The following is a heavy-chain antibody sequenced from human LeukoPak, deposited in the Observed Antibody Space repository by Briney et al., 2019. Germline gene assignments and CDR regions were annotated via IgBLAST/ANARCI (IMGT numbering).Heavy chain of an antibody. Sequence: GGSLRLSCAASGFTFSNYVMHWVRQAPAKALEWVASIRRDESIIHYTDSVKGRFTISRDTSKNTLYLQMNSLRGDDTAVYYCARVRIMNHDQAFDIWGQGTMVTVSS. CDR3: ARVRIMNHDQAFDI. V-gene: IGHV3-30*02. CDR2: IRRDESII. J-gene: IGHJ3*02. CDR1: GFTFSNYV. D-gene: IGHD1-14*01.